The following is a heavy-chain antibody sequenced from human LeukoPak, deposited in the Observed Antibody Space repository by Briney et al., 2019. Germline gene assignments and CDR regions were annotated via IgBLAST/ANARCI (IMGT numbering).Heavy chain of an antibody. D-gene: IGHD1-7*01. CDR2: ISSSSTTI. CDR1: GFNFSSYS. V-gene: IGHV3-48*04. CDR3: ARNRFPITGTTNNYYYMDV. J-gene: IGHJ6*03. Sequence: GGSLRLSCAASGFNFSSYSMNWVRQAPGKGLEWLSYISSSSTTIYYADSVKGRFTISRDNAKNSLYLQMNSLKAEDTAVYYCARNRFPITGTTNNYYYMDVWGKGTTVTVSS.